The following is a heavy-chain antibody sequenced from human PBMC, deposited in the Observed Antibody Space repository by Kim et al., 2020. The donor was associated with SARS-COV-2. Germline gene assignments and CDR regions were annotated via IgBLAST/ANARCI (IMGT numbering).Heavy chain of an antibody. V-gene: IGHV3-30*04. J-gene: IGHJ6*02. D-gene: IGHD6-13*01. CDR2: ISYDGSNK. Sequence: GGSLRLSCAASGFTFSSYAMHWVRQAPGKGLEWVAVISYDGSNKYYADSVKGRFTISRDNSKNTLYLQMNSLRAEDTAVYYCARDLLLVSGPDYYYYYGMDVWGQGTTVTVSS. CDR3: ARDLLLVSGPDYYYYYGMDV. CDR1: GFTFSSYA.